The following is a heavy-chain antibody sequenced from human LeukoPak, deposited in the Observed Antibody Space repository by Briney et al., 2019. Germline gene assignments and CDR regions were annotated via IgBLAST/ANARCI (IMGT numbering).Heavy chain of an antibody. CDR1: GFPFSDYS. D-gene: IGHD1-1*01. Sequence: GGSLRLSCTASGFPFSDYSMNWVRQAPGKGLEWISYIGISSGNTKYADSVKGRFTISADNARNSLYLQMNSLRVEDTAVYYCARDHNYAFDNWGKGTLVSVSS. CDR3: ARDHNYAFDN. CDR2: IGISSGNT. V-gene: IGHV3-48*04. J-gene: IGHJ4*02.